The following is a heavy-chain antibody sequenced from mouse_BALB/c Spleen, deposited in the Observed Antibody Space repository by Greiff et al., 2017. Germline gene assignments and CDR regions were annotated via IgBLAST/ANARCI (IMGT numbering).Heavy chain of an antibody. V-gene: IGHV2-9*02. Sequence: VKLQESGPGLVAPSQSLSITCTVSGFSLTSYGVHWVRQPPGKGLEWLGVIWAGGSTNYNSALMSRLSISKDNSKSQVFLKMNSLQTDDTAMYYCARDTDLPLYAMDYWGQGTSVTVSS. J-gene: IGHJ4*01. D-gene: IGHD2-1*01. CDR3: ARDTDLPLYAMDY. CDR1: GFSLTSYG. CDR2: IWAGGST.